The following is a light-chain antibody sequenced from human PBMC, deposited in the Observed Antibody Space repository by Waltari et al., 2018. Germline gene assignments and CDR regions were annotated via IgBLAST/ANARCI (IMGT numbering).Light chain of an antibody. CDR2: WAS. Sequence: DIVMTPSPDFLAVSLGERATINCRSSQSVFFTSIDKHYLAWFQQKPGQSPKLLIYWASTRQSGVPDRFSGSGSGTEFSLTIDNLQAEDVAVYYCQQYYTTPRTFGQGTKLEIK. CDR3: QQYYTTPRT. CDR1: QSVFFTSIDKHY. V-gene: IGKV4-1*01. J-gene: IGKJ2*01.